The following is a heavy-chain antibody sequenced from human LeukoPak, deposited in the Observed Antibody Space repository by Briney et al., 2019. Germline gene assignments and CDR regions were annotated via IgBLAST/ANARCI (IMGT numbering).Heavy chain of an antibody. Sequence: SQTLSLTCTVSGGSISSGDYNWSWFRQPPGKGLEWIGYIYHSGSTYYNPSLKSRVTISVDRCKNQFSLKLNSVTAADTAVYYCARGVYGGHQGYWGQGTLVTVSS. CDR3: ARGVYGGHQGY. CDR1: GGSISSGDYN. D-gene: IGHD4-23*01. CDR2: IYHSGST. J-gene: IGHJ4*02. V-gene: IGHV4-30-2*01.